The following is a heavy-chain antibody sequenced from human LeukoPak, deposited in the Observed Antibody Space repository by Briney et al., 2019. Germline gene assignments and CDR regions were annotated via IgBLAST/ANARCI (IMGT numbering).Heavy chain of an antibody. CDR1: GGSISSYY. J-gene: IGHJ4*02. Sequence: SETLSLTCTVSGGSISSYYWSWIRQPPGKGLEWIGSIYYSESTYYNPSLKSQVSISIDTSKNQFSLRLTSVTAADTAVYYCARQTGSGLFILPGGQGTLVTVSS. CDR2: IYYSEST. CDR3: ARQTGSGLFILP. D-gene: IGHD3/OR15-3a*01. V-gene: IGHV4-59*04.